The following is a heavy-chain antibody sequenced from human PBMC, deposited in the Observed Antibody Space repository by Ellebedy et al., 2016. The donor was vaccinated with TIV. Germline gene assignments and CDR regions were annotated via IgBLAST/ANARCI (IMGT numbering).Heavy chain of an antibody. V-gene: IGHV3-43*01. J-gene: IGHJ4*02. D-gene: IGHD1-26*01. CDR3: AKDNRGVGVSHFDY. CDR2: ISWDGGIT. CDR1: GFTFDDYT. Sequence: PGGSLRLSCAASGFTFDDYTMHWVRQAPGKGLEWVSLISWDGGITYYADSVKGRFTISRDNSKNSLYLQMKSLRTEDTALYYCAKDNRGVGVSHFDYWGQGTLVTVSS.